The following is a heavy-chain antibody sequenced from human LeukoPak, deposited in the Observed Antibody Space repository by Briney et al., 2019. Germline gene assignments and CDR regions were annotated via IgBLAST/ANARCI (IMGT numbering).Heavy chain of an antibody. CDR1: GITLSIYG. D-gene: IGHD3-10*01. CDR2: ISSSGDTR. J-gene: IGHJ4*02. Sequence: GGSLRLSCAASGITLSIYGMYWVRQAPGWGLEWVSYISSSGDTRYYADSVKGRFTISRDNAKNSLYLQMNSLRAEDTAVYYCARVSGIEARYWGRGILVTVSS. V-gene: IGHV3-48*01. CDR3: ARVSGIEARY.